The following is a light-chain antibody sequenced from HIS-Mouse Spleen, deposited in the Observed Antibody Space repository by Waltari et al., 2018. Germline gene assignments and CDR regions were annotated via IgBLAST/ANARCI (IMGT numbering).Light chain of an antibody. J-gene: IGLJ2*01. Sequence: SYELTQPPSVSVSPGQPARITGSGDALPKKYAYGYQQKSGQAPVLVIYEDSKRPSGIPERFSGSSSGTMATLTISGAQVEDEADYYCYSTDSSGNHRVFGGGTKLTVL. CDR3: YSTDSSGNHRV. V-gene: IGLV3-10*01. CDR2: EDS. CDR1: ALPKKY.